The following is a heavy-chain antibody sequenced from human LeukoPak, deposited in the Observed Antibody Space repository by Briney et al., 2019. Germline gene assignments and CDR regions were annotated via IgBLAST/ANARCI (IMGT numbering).Heavy chain of an antibody. D-gene: IGHD1-26*01. CDR2: IYYSGST. J-gene: IGHJ5*02. CDR3: ARRGKIVGATTRKEDWFDP. Sequence: PSETLSLTCTVSGGSISSSSYYWGWIRQPPGKGLEWIGSIYYSGSTYYNPSLKSRVTISVDTSKNQFSLKLSSVTAADTAVYYCARRGKIVGATTRKEDWFDPWGQGTLVTVSS. V-gene: IGHV4-39*01. CDR1: GGSISSSSYY.